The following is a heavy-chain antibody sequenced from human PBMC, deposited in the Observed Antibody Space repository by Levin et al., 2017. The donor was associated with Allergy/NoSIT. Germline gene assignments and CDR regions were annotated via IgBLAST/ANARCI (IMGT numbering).Heavy chain of an antibody. J-gene: IGHJ3*02. CDR3: ASAQKRELMFGAFDI. D-gene: IGHD1-26*01. V-gene: IGHV1-69*02. Sequence: EASVKVSCKASGGTFSSYTISWVRQAPGQGLEWMGRIIPILGIANYAQKFQGRVTITADKSTSTAYMELSSLRSEDTAVYYCASAQKRELMFGAFDIWGQGTMVTVSS. CDR2: IIPILGIA. CDR1: GGTFSSYT.